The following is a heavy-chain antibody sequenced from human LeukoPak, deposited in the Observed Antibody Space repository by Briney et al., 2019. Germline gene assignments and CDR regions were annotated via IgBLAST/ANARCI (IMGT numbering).Heavy chain of an antibody. CDR2: ISTDASST. J-gene: IGHJ4*02. V-gene: IGHV3-74*01. Sequence: GGSLRLSCAASGFTFSSYWMHWVRQAPGKGLVWVSRISTDASSTTYADSVKGRFTISRDNAKDTLYLQMNSLRPEDTAVYYCARGARKGDDYGGFFDYWGQGTLVTVSS. D-gene: IGHD4-23*01. CDR1: GFTFSSYW. CDR3: ARGARKGDDYGGFFDY.